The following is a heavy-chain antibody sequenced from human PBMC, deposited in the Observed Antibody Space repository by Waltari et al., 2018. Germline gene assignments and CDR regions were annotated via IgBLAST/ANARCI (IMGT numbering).Heavy chain of an antibody. CDR2: ISGSGGST. CDR1: GFTFSSYA. CDR3: AKTPGLYYGSGSYPDY. J-gene: IGHJ4*02. Sequence: EVPLLESGGGLVQPGGSLRLSCAASGFTFSSYAMSWVRQAPGKGLEWVSAISGSGGSTYYADSVKGRFTISRDNSKNTLYLQMNSLRAEDTAVYYCAKTPGLYYGSGSYPDYWGQGTLVTVSS. V-gene: IGHV3-23*01. D-gene: IGHD3-10*01.